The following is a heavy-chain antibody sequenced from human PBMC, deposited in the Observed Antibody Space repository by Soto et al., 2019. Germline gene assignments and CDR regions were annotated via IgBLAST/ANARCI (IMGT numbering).Heavy chain of an antibody. CDR2: ISGSGDST. CDR3: ARRSSSWYVDC. V-gene: IGHV3-23*01. J-gene: IGHJ4*02. CDR1: GFTFSSYA. D-gene: IGHD6-13*01. Sequence: EVQLLESGGGLVQPGGSLRLSCAASGFTFSSYAMNWVRQAPGKGLEWVSVISGSGDSTYYADSVKGRFTISRDNSKNTLNRQMNSLRAKDTAVYYCARRSSSWYVDCWGQGTLVTVSS.